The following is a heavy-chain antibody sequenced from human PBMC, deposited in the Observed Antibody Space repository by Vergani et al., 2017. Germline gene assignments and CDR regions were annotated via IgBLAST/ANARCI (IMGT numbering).Heavy chain of an antibody. J-gene: IGHJ6*02. CDR2: IKNTGDST. V-gene: IGHV3-23*01. CDR3: GRVGDIVVDAYYGMDV. D-gene: IGHD2-2*01. Sequence: EVQLLQSEGAVVQPGGSLRLSCVASGFTFSSHAMSWVRQGHGQGLEWVSSIKNTGDSTHYADSVKGRFTISRDNSKNTLYLQMNSLRVEDTAVYYCGRVGDIVVDAYYGMDVWGQGTTVTVSS. CDR1: GFTFSSHA.